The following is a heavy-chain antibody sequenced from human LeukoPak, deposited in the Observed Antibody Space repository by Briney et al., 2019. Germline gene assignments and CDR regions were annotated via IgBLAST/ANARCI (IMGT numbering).Heavy chain of an antibody. J-gene: IGHJ4*02. V-gene: IGHV1-2*02. CDR1: GYTFTGYY. D-gene: IGHD3-22*01. CDR2: INPNSGGT. Sequence: ASVKVSCKASGYTFTGYYMHWVRQAPGRGLEWMGWINPNSGGTNYAQKFQGRVTMTRDTSITTAYMELSRLRSDDTAVYYCARAMDYYDSSGYYDYWGQGTLVTVSS. CDR3: ARAMDYYDSSGYYDY.